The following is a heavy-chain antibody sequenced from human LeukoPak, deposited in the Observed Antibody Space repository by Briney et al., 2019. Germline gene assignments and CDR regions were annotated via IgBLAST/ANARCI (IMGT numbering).Heavy chain of an antibody. CDR1: GYTFTSYY. CDR2: INPSGGST. V-gene: IGHV1-46*01. Sequence: ASVKVSCKASGYTFTSYYMHWVRQAPGQGLEWMGIINPSGGSTSYAQKFQGRVTMTRDTSTSTVYMELSSLRSEDTAVYYCARDGFEYYYDSSGLLGDAFDIWGQGTMATVSS. D-gene: IGHD3-22*01. CDR3: ARDGFEYYYDSSGLLGDAFDI. J-gene: IGHJ3*02.